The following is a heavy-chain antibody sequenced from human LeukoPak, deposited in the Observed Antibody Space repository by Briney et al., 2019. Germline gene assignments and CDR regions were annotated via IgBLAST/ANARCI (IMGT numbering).Heavy chain of an antibody. CDR1: GGTFSSYA. Sequence: ASVKVSCKASGGTFSSYAISWVRQAPGQGLEWMGGIIPILGIANYAQKFQGRVTITADKSTSTAYMELSSLRSEDTAVYYCARDMVTMVRGVDLGYWGQGTLVTVSS. J-gene: IGHJ4*02. CDR3: ARDMVTMVRGVDLGY. D-gene: IGHD3-10*01. CDR2: IIPILGIA. V-gene: IGHV1-69*10.